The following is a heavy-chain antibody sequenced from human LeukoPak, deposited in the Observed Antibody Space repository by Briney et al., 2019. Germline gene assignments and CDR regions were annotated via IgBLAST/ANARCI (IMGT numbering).Heavy chain of an antibody. CDR2: INTNTGNP. CDR3: ARKSVAATPRDIVYQYYSMDV. Sequence: ASVNVSFTASGYTFTIYAMNWVRQAPGQGLEWMGWINTNTGNPTYAQGFTGRFVFSLDTSVSTAYLQISSLKAEDTAVYYCARKSVAATPRDIVYQYYSMDVWGKGTTVTVSS. CDR1: GYTFTIYA. D-gene: IGHD2-15*01. V-gene: IGHV7-4-1*02. J-gene: IGHJ6*03.